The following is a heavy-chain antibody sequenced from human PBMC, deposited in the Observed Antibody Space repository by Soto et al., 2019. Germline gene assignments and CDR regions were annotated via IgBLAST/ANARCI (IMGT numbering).Heavy chain of an antibody. CDR2: INSDGSST. CDR1: GFTFSSYW. V-gene: IGHV3-74*01. Sequence: GGSLRLSCAASGFTFSSYWMHWVRQAPGKGLVRVSCINSDGSSTSYAVSVKGRFTISRDNAKNTLYLQMNSLRAEDTAVYYCARGLGYYYDSSGSKKHAFDIWGQGTMVTVSS. D-gene: IGHD3-22*01. CDR3: ARGLGYYYDSSGSKKHAFDI. J-gene: IGHJ3*02.